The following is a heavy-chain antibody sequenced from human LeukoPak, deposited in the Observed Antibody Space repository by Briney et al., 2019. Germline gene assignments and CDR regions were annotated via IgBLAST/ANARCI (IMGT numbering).Heavy chain of an antibody. V-gene: IGHV1-18*01. CDR1: GYTFTSYG. CDR3: ARDDVRSSGWYLATFDY. D-gene: IGHD6-19*01. CDR2: ISAYNGNT. J-gene: IGHJ4*02. Sequence: GASVKVSCKASGYTFTSYGISWVRQAPGQGLEWMGWISAYNGNTNYAQKLQGRVTMTTDTSTSTAYVELRSLRSDDTAVYYCARDDVRSSGWYLATFDYWGQGTLVTVSS.